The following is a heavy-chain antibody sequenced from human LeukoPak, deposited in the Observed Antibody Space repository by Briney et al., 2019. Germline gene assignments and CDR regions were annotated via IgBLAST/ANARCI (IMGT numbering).Heavy chain of an antibody. J-gene: IGHJ4*02. D-gene: IGHD5-12*01. CDR3: AKGDVDIEF. V-gene: IGHV3-7*03. CDR1: GFTFSRYW. CDR2: LNQDGSDR. Sequence: GGSLRLSCAASGFTFSRYWMSWVRQAPGKGLEWVANLNQDGSDRYYVDSVRGRFTISRDNAKNSLYLQMNSLRAEDTALYYCAKGDVDIEFWGQGTLVTVSS.